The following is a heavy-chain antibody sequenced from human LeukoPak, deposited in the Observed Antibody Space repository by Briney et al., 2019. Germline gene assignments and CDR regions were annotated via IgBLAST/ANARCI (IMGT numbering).Heavy chain of an antibody. CDR3: AKPDRAIAAPGY. Sequence: GGSLRLSCAVSGFTFSNYAMTWVGQAPGKWLEWVSEITGSGGSTYYADSVKGRFTISRDNSKNTLYLQMNSLRAEDTAVYYCAKPDRAIAAPGYWGQGTLVTVSS. V-gene: IGHV3-23*01. D-gene: IGHD6-6*01. CDR1: GFTFSNYA. J-gene: IGHJ4*02. CDR2: ITGSGGST.